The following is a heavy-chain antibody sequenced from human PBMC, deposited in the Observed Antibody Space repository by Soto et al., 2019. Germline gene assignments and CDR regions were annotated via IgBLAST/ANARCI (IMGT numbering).Heavy chain of an antibody. V-gene: IGHV4-39*01. Sequence: QLHESGPGQVKSSEPLSLTCTVSGDSLRRSYHYWGWIRQSPGKGLEWIGSIYYTGNTYYNPSLKSRFCISVDMSRNEISLGLRADSVADTAVYYCVRVDMYAGEFTPNFVRCGQGALVTVSS. CDR3: VRVDMYAGEFTPNFVR. CDR2: IYYTGNT. D-gene: IGHD2-8*01. J-gene: IGHJ4*02. CDR1: GDSLRRSYHY.